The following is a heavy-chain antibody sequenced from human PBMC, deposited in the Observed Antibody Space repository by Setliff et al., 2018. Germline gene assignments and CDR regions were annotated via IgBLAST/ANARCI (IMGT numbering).Heavy chain of an antibody. J-gene: IGHJ1*01. CDR2: IFYSGSA. CDR1: GGSTSPYY. Sequence: LSETLSLTCSVSGGSTSPYYWIWIRQSPGKGLEWIGYIFYSGSAGYNPSLESRVTMSVDTSKNQISLKLTSVTAADTAVYYCARQDRFYDRSVFVEYFQHWGQGALVTVSS. CDR3: ARQDRFYDRSVFVEYFQH. V-gene: IGHV4-59*08. D-gene: IGHD3-22*01.